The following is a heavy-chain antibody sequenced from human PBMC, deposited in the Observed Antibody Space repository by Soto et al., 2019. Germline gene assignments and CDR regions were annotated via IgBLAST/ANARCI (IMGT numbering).Heavy chain of an antibody. D-gene: IGHD3-3*01. CDR2: IYYSGST. CDR3: ARPTSPRRPSNYDFWSGHPHYYMDV. V-gene: IGHV4-39*01. CDR1: GGSISSSSYY. J-gene: IGHJ6*03. Sequence: SETLSLTCTVSGGSISSSSYYWGWIRQPPGKGLEWIGSIYYSGSTYYNPSLKSRVTISVDTSKNQFSLKLSSVTAADTAVYYCARPTSPRRPSNYDFWSGHPHYYMDVWGKGTTVTVSS.